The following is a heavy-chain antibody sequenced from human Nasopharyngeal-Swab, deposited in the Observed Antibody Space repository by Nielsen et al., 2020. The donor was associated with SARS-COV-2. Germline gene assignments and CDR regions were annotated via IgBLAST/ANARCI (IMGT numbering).Heavy chain of an antibody. CDR1: GYSFTSYS. CDR2: IYPGDSDT. D-gene: IGHD3-22*01. Sequence: GESLKISCKGSGYSFTSYSIGWVRQMPGKGLEWMGIIYPGDSDTRYSPSFQGQVTISADKSISTAYLQWSSLKASDTAMYYCARQPWAYDSSGYSLGRLYGMDVWGQGTTVTVSS. J-gene: IGHJ6*02. V-gene: IGHV5-51*01. CDR3: ARQPWAYDSSGYSLGRLYGMDV.